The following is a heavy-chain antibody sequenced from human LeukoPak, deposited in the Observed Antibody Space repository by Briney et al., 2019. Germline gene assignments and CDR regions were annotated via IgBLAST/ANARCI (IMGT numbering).Heavy chain of an antibody. CDR3: ARGPAATWGPYYYYYMDV. J-gene: IGHJ6*03. V-gene: IGHV4-4*07. CDR1: GDSLNNYY. Sequence: PSETLSLTCTVSGDSLNNYYWSWIRQPAGKGLEWIGRIYSSGSTNYNPSLKSRVTISVDKSKNQFSLKLSSVTAADTAVYYCARGPAATWGPYYYYYMDVWGKGTTVTVSS. D-gene: IGHD2-2*01. CDR2: IYSSGST.